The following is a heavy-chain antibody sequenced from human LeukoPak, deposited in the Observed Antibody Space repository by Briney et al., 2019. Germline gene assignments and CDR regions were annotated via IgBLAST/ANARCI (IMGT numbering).Heavy chain of an antibody. CDR1: GFTFSNYW. CDR3: VSGTGAHGY. V-gene: IGHV3-7*03. D-gene: IGHD1-1*01. CDR2: IKQGGSEK. J-gene: IGHJ4*02. Sequence: GGSLRLSCTASGFTFSNYWMTWVRQAPGKGLEWVANIKQGGSEKYYVDSVKGRFTISRDNAKNSLYLQMNSLRVEDTAVYYCVSGTGAHGYWGQGTLVTVSS.